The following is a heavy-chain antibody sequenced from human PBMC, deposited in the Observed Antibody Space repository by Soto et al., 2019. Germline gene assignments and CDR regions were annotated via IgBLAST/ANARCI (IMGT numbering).Heavy chain of an antibody. Sequence: QVQLQQWGAGLLKPSETLSLTCAVYGGSFSGYYWSWIRQPPGKGLEWIGEINHSGSTNYNLSLKSRVTISVDTSKNQFSLKLSSVTAADTAVYYCASGGTAMALYWGQGTLVTVSS. CDR2: INHSGST. J-gene: IGHJ4*02. V-gene: IGHV4-34*01. D-gene: IGHD5-18*01. CDR1: GGSFSGYY. CDR3: ASGGTAMALY.